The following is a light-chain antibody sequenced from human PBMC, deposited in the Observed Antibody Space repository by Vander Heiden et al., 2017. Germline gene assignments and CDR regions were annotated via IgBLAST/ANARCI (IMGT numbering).Light chain of an antibody. Sequence: DIQMTQSPSSLSASVGDRVTITCRASQSISSYLNWYQQKPGKAPKLLIYAASSLQSGVPSRFSGSGSGTDFTLTISSLQPEDFATYYCQQSYSTHLTFGHGTKVDIK. CDR2: AAS. CDR3: QQSYSTHLT. V-gene: IGKV1-39*01. CDR1: QSISSY. J-gene: IGKJ3*01.